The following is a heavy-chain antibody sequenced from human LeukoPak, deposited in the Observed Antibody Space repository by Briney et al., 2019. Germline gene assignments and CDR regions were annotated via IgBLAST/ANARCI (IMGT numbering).Heavy chain of an antibody. J-gene: IGHJ5*02. CDR1: GFTFSSYW. CDR2: IKQDGSEK. V-gene: IGHV3-7*01. Sequence: PGGSLRLSCAASGFTFSSYWMSWVRQAPGKGLEWVANIKQDGSEKYYVDSVKGRFTISRDNAKNSLYLQMNSLRAEDTAVYYCARLFPVVVPAALRWFDPWGQGTLVTVSS. D-gene: IGHD2-2*02. CDR3: ARLFPVVVPAALRWFDP.